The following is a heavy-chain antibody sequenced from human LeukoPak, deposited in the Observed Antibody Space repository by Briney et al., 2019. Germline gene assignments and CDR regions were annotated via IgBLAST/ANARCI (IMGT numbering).Heavy chain of an antibody. Sequence: GGSLRLSCAASGFTFSSYAMHWVRQAPGKGLEYVSAISSNGGSTYYANSVKGRFTISRDNSKNTLYLQMNSLRAEDTAVYYCARAEGYFDLWGRGTLVTVSS. CDR3: ARAEGYFDL. CDR1: GFTFSSYA. J-gene: IGHJ2*01. V-gene: IGHV3-64*01. CDR2: ISSNGGST.